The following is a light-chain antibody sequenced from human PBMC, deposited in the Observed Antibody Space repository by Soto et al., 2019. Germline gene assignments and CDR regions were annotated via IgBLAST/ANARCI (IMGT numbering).Light chain of an antibody. CDR3: QQYYSYPRT. J-gene: IGKJ1*01. CDR1: QGISSY. Sequence: PSSLSASTGDRVTITCRASQGISSYLAWYQQKPGKAPKLLIYAASTLQSGVPSRFSGSGSGTDFTLTISCLQSEDFATYYCQQYYSYPRTFGQGTKVDIK. CDR2: AAS. V-gene: IGKV1-8*01.